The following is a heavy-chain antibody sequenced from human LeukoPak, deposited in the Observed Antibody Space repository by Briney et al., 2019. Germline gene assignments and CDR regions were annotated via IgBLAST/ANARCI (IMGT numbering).Heavy chain of an antibody. V-gene: IGHV3-30*18. D-gene: IGHD4-23*01. CDR2: ISYDGSNK. J-gene: IGHJ4*02. CDR1: GFTFSSYG. Sequence: GGSLRLSCAASGFTFSSYGMHWVRQAPGKGLEWVAVISYDGSNKYYADSVKGRFTISRDNSKNTLYLQMNSLRAEDTAVYYCAKSLYRWYGADYWGQGTLVTVSS. CDR3: AKSLYRWYGADY.